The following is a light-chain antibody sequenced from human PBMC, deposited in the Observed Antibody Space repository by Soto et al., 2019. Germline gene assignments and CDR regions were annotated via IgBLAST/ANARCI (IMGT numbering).Light chain of an antibody. CDR1: GSNIGAGYD. V-gene: IGLV1-40*01. J-gene: IGLJ2*01. CDR2: GDT. CDR3: QSFDSSLSASI. Sequence: QSVLTQPPSVSGAPGQRVTISCTGSGSNIGAGYDVHWYQQFPGTAPKLLVYGDTTRPSGVPDRFSGSKSGTSASLAITGLQAEDEADYYCQSFDSSLSASIFGGGTKLTVL.